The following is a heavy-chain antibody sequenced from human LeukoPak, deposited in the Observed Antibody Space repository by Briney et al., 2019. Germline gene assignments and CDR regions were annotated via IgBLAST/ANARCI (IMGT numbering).Heavy chain of an antibody. CDR2: IIPIFGTA. J-gene: IGHJ4*02. Sequence: SVTVSCKASGGTFSSYAISWVRQARGQGVEGMGGIIPIFGTANYAQKFQRRVTITADESTSTAYMELSSLRSEDTAVYYCAMNWEAGGVDYWGQGTLVTVSS. CDR3: AMNWEAGGVDY. CDR1: GGTFSSYA. D-gene: IGHD3-16*01. V-gene: IGHV1-69*01.